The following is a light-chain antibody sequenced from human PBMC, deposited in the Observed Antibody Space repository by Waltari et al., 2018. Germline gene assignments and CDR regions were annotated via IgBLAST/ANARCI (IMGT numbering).Light chain of an antibody. CDR1: NNDVGAYNS. J-gene: IGLJ3*02. V-gene: IGLV2-14*03. Sequence: QSALTQPASVSGSPGQSIILSCAGTNNDVGAYNSVSWVQHHPGKAPKLIIPDVNKRPSGVSSRFSASKSDNTASLTISGLQAEDEANYYCTSFRSGASWVFGGGPTLTVL. CDR2: DVN. CDR3: TSFRSGASWV.